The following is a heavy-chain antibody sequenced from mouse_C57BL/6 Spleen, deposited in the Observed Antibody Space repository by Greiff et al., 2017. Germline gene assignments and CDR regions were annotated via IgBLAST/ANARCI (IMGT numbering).Heavy chain of an antibody. CDR2: INPNNGGT. V-gene: IGHV1-26*01. Sequence: VQLQQSGPELVKPGASVKISCKASGYTFTDYYMNWVKQSHGKSLEWIGDINPNNGGTSYNQKFKGKATLTVDKSSSTAYMELRSLTSEDSAVYYCASAYYYGSSYLYYWGQGTTLTVSS. J-gene: IGHJ2*01. D-gene: IGHD1-1*01. CDR1: GYTFTDYY. CDR3: ASAYYYGSSYLYY.